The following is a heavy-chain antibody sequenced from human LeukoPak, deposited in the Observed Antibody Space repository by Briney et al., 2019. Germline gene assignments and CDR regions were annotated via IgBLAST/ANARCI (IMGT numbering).Heavy chain of an antibody. J-gene: IGHJ4*02. Sequence: EASVKVSCKASGYTFTSYYMHWVRQAPGQGLEWMGIINPSGGSTSYAQKFQGRVTMTRDTSISTAYMELSRLRSGDTAVYYCARDRGYCSSTSCADLFDYWGQGTLVTVSS. CDR2: INPSGGST. V-gene: IGHV1-46*01. D-gene: IGHD2-2*01. CDR3: ARDRGYCSSTSCADLFDY. CDR1: GYTFTSYY.